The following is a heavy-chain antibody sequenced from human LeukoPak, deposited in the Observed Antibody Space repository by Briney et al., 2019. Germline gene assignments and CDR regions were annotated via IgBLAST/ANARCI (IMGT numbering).Heavy chain of an antibody. D-gene: IGHD3-22*01. CDR2: IYYGGST. J-gene: IGHJ4*02. CDR3: ASPKSYYYDSSGYYHFDY. V-gene: IGHV4-39*01. CDR1: GGSISSSSYY. Sequence: PSETLSLTCTVSGGSISSSSYYWGWIRQPPGKGLEWIGSIYYGGSTYYNPSLKSRVTISVDTSKNQFSLKLSSVTAADTAVYYCASPKSYYYDSSGYYHFDYWGQGTLVTVSS.